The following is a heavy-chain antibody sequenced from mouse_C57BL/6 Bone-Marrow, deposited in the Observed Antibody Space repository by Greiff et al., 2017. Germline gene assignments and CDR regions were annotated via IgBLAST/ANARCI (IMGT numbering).Heavy chain of an antibody. CDR3: ARDDHSMDY. CDR1: GFTFSSYA. Sequence: EVMLVESGGGLVKPGGSLKLSCAASGFTFSSYAMSWVRQTPDKRLEWVATISDGGSYTYYPDNVKGRFTISRDNAKNNLYLHMSHLKSEDTAMYYCARDDHSMDYWGQGTSVTVSS. J-gene: IGHJ4*01. V-gene: IGHV5-4*01. CDR2: ISDGGSYT.